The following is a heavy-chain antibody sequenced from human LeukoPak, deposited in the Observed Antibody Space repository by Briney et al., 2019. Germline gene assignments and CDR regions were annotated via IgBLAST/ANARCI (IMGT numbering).Heavy chain of an antibody. CDR2: IYHSGST. CDR3: ARGISPRFWSGYYLCRFDP. J-gene: IGHJ5*02. V-gene: IGHV4-38-2*01. CDR1: GYSISSGYY. D-gene: IGHD3-3*01. Sequence: KPSETLSLTCAVSGYSISSGYYWGWIRQPPGKGLEWIGSIYHSGSTYYNPSLKSRVTISVDTSKNQFSLKLSSVTAADTAVYYCARGISPRFWSGYYLCRFDPWGQGTLVTVSS.